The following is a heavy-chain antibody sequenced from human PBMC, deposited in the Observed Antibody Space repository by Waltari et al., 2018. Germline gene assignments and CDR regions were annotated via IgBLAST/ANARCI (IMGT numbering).Heavy chain of an antibody. D-gene: IGHD2-21*02. CDR1: GGSISSSSYY. CDR2: IYYSGST. Sequence: QLQLQESGPGLVKPSETLSLTCTVSGGSISSSSYYWGWIRQPPGKGLEWIGSIYYSGSTYYNPSLKSRVTISVDTSKNQFSLKLSSVTAADTAVYYCASSVVVTAIIPYWGQGTLVTVSS. CDR3: ASSVVVTAIIPY. V-gene: IGHV4-39*01. J-gene: IGHJ4*02.